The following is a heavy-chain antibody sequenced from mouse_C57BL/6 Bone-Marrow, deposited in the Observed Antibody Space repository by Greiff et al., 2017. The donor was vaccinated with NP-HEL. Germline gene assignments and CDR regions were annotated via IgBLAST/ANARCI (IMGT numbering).Heavy chain of an antibody. CDR1: GYTFTSYW. V-gene: IGHV1-55*01. J-gene: IGHJ3*01. D-gene: IGHD2-4*01. CDR2: IYPGSGST. CDR3: ARGENGLHWFAY. Sequence: QVQLQQPGAELVKPGASVKMSCKASGYTFTSYWITWVKQRPGQGLEWIGDIYPGSGSTNYNEKFKSKATLTVDTSSSTAYMQLSSRTSEDSAVYYCARGENGLHWFAYWGQGTLVTVSA.